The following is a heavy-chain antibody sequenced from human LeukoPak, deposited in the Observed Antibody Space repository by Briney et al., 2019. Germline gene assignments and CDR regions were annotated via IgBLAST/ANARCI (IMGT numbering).Heavy chain of an antibody. D-gene: IGHD3-22*01. CDR1: GGSISSYY. Sequence: SETLSLTCTVSGGSISSYYWSWIRQPPGKGLEWIGYIYYSGSTNYNPSLRSRVTISVDTSKNQFSLKLSSVTAADTAVYYCARAGYYDSSGYGFDYWGQGTLVTVSS. CDR3: ARAGYYDSSGYGFDY. J-gene: IGHJ4*02. V-gene: IGHV4-59*01. CDR2: IYYSGST.